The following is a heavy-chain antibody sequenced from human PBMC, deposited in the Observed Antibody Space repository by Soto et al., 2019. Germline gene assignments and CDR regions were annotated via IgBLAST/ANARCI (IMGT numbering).Heavy chain of an antibody. Sequence: DVQVLESGGDLVQPGGSLRLSCAASGFTFSSYAMSWVRQAPGKGLEWVSSVSAGGDMTYYSDSVKGRFTISSDNSNNALFLQMNSLRIEDTALYYCARGDRGGSGSPASYYYSGLDVWGQGTTVTVS. J-gene: IGHJ6*02. CDR2: VSAGGDMT. CDR1: GFTFSSYA. V-gene: IGHV3-23*01. D-gene: IGHD3-10*01. CDR3: ARGDRGGSGSPASYYYSGLDV.